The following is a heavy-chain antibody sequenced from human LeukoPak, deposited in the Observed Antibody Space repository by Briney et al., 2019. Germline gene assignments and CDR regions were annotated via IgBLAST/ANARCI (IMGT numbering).Heavy chain of an antibody. V-gene: IGHV1-3*01. CDR3: VRERGYTGYDSFDY. Sequence: ASVKVCCKASGYTFTSYVMHWVRQAPGQRLEWMGWINAGNGNTKYSQKLQGRVTITRDPSASTTYMDLSSLRSEDTAVYYCVRERGYTGYDSFDYWGQGTLVTVSS. D-gene: IGHD5-12*01. CDR1: GYTFTSYV. J-gene: IGHJ4*02. CDR2: INAGNGNT.